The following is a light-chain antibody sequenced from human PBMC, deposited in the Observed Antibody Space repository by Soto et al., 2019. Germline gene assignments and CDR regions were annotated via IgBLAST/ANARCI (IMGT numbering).Light chain of an antibody. CDR1: QRISSAY. J-gene: IGKJ2*01. Sequence: EIVLTQSPGTLSLSPGERATLSCRASQRISSAYLAWYQQKPGQAPRLPIYGASNRATGIPDRFSGSGSGTDFTLTITRLEPEDFAVYYCQLYDTSPKYTFGQGTKLEIK. CDR3: QLYDTSPKYT. V-gene: IGKV3-20*01. CDR2: GAS.